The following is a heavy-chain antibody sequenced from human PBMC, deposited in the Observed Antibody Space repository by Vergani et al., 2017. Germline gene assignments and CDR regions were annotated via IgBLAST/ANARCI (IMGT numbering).Heavy chain of an antibody. J-gene: IGHJ4*02. CDR3: APAVAGTFDY. D-gene: IGHD6-19*01. CDR1: GFPFSNYW. Sequence: EVQLVESGGDLVNPGGSLRLSCAASGFPFSNYWIHWVRQAPGKGLEWVSAISGSGGSTYYADSVKGRFTISRDNSKNTLYLQMNSLRAEDTAVYYCAPAVAGTFDYWGQGTLVTVSS. CDR2: ISGSGGST. V-gene: IGHV3-23*04.